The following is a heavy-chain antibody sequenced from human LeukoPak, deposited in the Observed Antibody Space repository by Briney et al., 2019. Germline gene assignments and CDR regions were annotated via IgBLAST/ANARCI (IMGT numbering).Heavy chain of an antibody. J-gene: IGHJ4*02. Sequence: PGGSLRLSCAASGFTFSDSYMSWIRQAPGKGLEWVSYISRSGSTIYYADSVKGRFTISRDNAKNSLYLQMNSLRAEDAAVYYCAKAPVTSCRGAYCYPFDYWGQGTLVTVSS. V-gene: IGHV3-11*01. D-gene: IGHD2-21*01. CDR2: ISRSGSTI. CDR1: GFTFSDSY. CDR3: AKAPVTSCRGAYCYPFDY.